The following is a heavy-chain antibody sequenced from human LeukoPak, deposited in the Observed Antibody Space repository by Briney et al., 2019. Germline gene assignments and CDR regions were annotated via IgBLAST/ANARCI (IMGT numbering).Heavy chain of an antibody. Sequence: SETLSLTCAVYGGSFSAYYWSWIRQPPGKGLEWIGEINHSGSTNYNPSLKSRVTISVDTSKNQFSLKLSSVTAADTAVYYCARRGYSSFYWGQGTLVTVSS. J-gene: IGHJ4*02. CDR1: GGSFSAYY. V-gene: IGHV4-34*01. D-gene: IGHD6-13*01. CDR2: INHSGST. CDR3: ARRGYSSFY.